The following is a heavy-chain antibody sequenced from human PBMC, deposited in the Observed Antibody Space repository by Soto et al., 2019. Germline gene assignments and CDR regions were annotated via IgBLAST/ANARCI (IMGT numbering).Heavy chain of an antibody. CDR1: GGSISSSSYY. CDR2: IYYSGST. J-gene: IGHJ4*02. CDR3: ARKESGYETKDY. V-gene: IGHV4-39*01. D-gene: IGHD5-12*01. Sequence: QLQLQESGPGLVKPSETLSLTCTVSGGSISSSSYYWGWIRQPPGKGLEWIGSIYYSGSTYYNPSLKSRVTISVDTSKNQCSLKLSSVTAADTAVYYCARKESGYETKDYWGQGTLVTVSS.